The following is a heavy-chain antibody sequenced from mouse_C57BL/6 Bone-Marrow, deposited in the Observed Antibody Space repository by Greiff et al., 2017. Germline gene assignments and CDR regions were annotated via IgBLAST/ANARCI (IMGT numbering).Heavy chain of an antibody. J-gene: IGHJ3*01. Sequence: VKLMESGAGLVQPGASVKISCKASGFAFSSYGMNWVKQRPGKGLEWIGQIYPGDGDTNYNGKFKGNATLTADKSSSTAYMQRSSRTSEDSAVYFCARWPGAYWGQGTLVTVSA. CDR2: IYPGDGDT. CDR1: GFAFSSYG. CDR3: ARWPGAY. V-gene: IGHV1-80*01.